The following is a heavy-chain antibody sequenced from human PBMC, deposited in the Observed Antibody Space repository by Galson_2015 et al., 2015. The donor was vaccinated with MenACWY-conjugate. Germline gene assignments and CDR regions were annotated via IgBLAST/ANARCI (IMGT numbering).Heavy chain of an antibody. D-gene: IGHD6-13*01. CDR1: GFTFSSYS. Sequence: SLRLSCAASGFTFSSYSMNWVRQAPGKGLEWVSSISSSSSYIYYGDSVKGRFTISRDNAKNSLYLQMNRLRADDTAVYYCARGGAAGGTDAFDIWGQGTMVTVSS. V-gene: IGHV3-21*01. CDR3: ARGGAAGGTDAFDI. J-gene: IGHJ3*02. CDR2: ISSSSSYI.